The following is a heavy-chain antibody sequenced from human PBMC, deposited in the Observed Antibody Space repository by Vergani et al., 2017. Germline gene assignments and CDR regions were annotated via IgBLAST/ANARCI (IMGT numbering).Heavy chain of an antibody. V-gene: IGHV1-18*01. CDR1: GYTFTSYG. Sequence: QVQLVQSGAEVKKPGASVKVSCKASGYTFTSYGISWVRQAPGQGLEWMGWSSAYNGNTNYAKKVQGRVTMTTDPSTSTAYMELRSLRSDDTAVYYCARARSNKGSFDYWGQGTLVTVSS. D-gene: IGHD4-11*01. CDR3: ARARSNKGSFDY. CDR2: SSAYNGNT. J-gene: IGHJ4*02.